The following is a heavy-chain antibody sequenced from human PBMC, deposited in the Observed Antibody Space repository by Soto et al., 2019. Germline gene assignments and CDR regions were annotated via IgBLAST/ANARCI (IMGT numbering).Heavy chain of an antibody. CDR2: IYYSGST. D-gene: IGHD2-2*01. CDR3: ARVGSARVVVVPAARMDYYWYMDF. J-gene: IGHJ6*03. V-gene: IGHV4-31*03. CDR1: GGSISSGGYY. Sequence: SETLSLTCTVSGGSISSGGYYWSWIRQHPGKGLEWIGYIYYSGSTYYNPSLKSRVTISVDTSKNQFSLKLSSVTAADTAVYYCARVGSARVVVVPAARMDYYWYMDFWGKGTTVTVSS.